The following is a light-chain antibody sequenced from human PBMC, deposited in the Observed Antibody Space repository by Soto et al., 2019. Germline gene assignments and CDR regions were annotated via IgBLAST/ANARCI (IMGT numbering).Light chain of an antibody. CDR3: QQSYPPPRR. J-gene: IGKJ1*01. Sequence: IQMAKSRSTLAACVGNRVTITCRASQSVSDWLAWYHQKPGKAPKLLIFAASSLQSGVPSRFSGSGSGTHFTLTVSSLQAEDFGSFLCQQSYPPPRRFGPRTKADI. CDR2: AAS. V-gene: IGKV1-39*01. CDR1: QSVSDW.